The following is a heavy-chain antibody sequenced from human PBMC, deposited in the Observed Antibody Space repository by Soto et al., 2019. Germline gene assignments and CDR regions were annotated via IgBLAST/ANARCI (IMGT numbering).Heavy chain of an antibody. D-gene: IGHD1-26*01. V-gene: IGHV3-33*01. CDR1: GFTFSGLG. Sequence: QVQLVESGGGVVQPGRSLRLSCAASGFTFSGLGMHWVRQAPGKGLEWVAVIRYDGSNIYYADAVEGRFTIYRDNSKDTMDLQMNSLRADDTAVYYCARDGVGHTTFFGYFDYWGQGTLVTVSS. CDR3: ARDGVGHTTFFGYFDY. J-gene: IGHJ4*02. CDR2: IRYDGSNI.